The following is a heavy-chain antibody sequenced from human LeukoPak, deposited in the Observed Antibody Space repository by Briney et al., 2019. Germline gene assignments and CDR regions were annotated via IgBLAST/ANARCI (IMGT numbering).Heavy chain of an antibody. CDR1: GFTCSSYS. Sequence: GGSLRLXCAASGFTCSSYSMNWVRRAPGKGLESVSSISSSSSYIYYADSVKGRFTISRDNAKNSLYLQMNSLRAEDTAVYYCARGREILGYWGQGTLVTVSS. D-gene: IGHD1-26*01. CDR3: ARGREILGY. V-gene: IGHV3-21*01. J-gene: IGHJ4*02. CDR2: ISSSSSYI.